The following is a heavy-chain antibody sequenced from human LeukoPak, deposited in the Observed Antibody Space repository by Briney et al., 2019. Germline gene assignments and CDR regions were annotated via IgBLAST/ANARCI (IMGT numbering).Heavy chain of an antibody. CDR2: ISGSNSYI. Sequence: GGSLRLSCAASGFTFSTYSMNWVRQAPGKGLEWVSSISGSNSYIHYADSVKGRFTISRDNAKNSLYLQMNSLGAEDTAMYYCARRATTERGHSYGLDFWGQGTLVTVSS. CDR1: GFTFSTYS. CDR3: ARRATTERGHSYGLDF. J-gene: IGHJ4*02. V-gene: IGHV3-21*01. D-gene: IGHD5-18*01.